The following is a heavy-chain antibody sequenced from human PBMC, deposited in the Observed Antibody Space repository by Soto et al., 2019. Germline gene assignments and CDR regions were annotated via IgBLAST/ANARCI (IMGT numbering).Heavy chain of an antibody. D-gene: IGHD2-21*01. CDR2: IISFVGTA. V-gene: IGHV1-69*12. CDR3: ASEINRLRGGVEY. Sequence: QVQLVQSGAEVKKPGSSVKVSCKASGGTFSNSPISWVRQAPGAGLEWKGGIISFVGTANFAQKFQGRGTITADDTTNTVYLEVTSLGTEDTAVYYSASEINRLRGGVEYWCQGTLVTVPS. J-gene: IGHJ4*02. CDR1: GGTFSNSP.